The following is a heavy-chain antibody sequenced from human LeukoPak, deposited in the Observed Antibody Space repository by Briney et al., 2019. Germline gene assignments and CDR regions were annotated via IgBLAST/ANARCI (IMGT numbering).Heavy chain of an antibody. CDR3: ARWRTAKTAFDY. Sequence: SETLSLTCTVSGGSISSNSYYWGWIRQPPGKGLEWIGSIYFSGSPYYTPSLKSRVTMSVDTSKNQCSLKVSSVTAADTAVYYCARWRTAKTAFDYWGQGTLVTVSS. V-gene: IGHV4-39*01. J-gene: IGHJ4*02. D-gene: IGHD2-21*02. CDR1: GGSISSNSYY. CDR2: IYFSGSP.